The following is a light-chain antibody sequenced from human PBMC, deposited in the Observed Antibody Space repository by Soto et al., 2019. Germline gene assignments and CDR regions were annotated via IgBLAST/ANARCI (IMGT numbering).Light chain of an antibody. CDR2: GAS. CDR1: QSVGSN. CDR3: HQYNNWPPA. V-gene: IGKV3-15*01. J-gene: IGKJ1*01. Sequence: ETVLTQSPATLSVSPGERATLSCRASQSVGSNLAWYQLKPGQAPRLLIYGASTRAISTTTRFSGSGSGTEFTLTISSLQSEDVAVYCCHQYNNWPPAFGQGTKVEIK.